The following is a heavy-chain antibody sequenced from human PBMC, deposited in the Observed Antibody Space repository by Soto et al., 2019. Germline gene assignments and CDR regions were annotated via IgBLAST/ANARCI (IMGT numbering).Heavy chain of an antibody. CDR2: ISGSGGST. Sequence: PGGSLRLSCAASGFTFSSYAMSWVRQAPGKGLEWVSAISGSGGSTYYADSVKGRFTISRDNSKNTLYLQMNSLRAEDTAVYYCAKAHSGYDYRDYYYGMDVWGQGTTVTVSS. V-gene: IGHV3-23*01. CDR3: AKAHSGYDYRDYYYGMDV. D-gene: IGHD5-12*01. J-gene: IGHJ6*02. CDR1: GFTFSSYA.